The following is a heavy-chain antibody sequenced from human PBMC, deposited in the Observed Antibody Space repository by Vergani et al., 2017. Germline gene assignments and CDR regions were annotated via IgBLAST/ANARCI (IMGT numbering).Heavy chain of an antibody. D-gene: IGHD1-26*01. Sequence: EVQLVESGGDLVQPGGSLKVSCAASGFSFSRSWMSWVRQAPEKGLEWVTSISSSSSYIYYAESVKGRFTISRDNAKNSLYLQMNSLRAEDTAVYYCARDLSGSYHRWGQGTLVTVSS. V-gene: IGHV3-21*01. CDR1: GFSFSRSW. CDR3: ARDLSGSYHR. CDR2: ISSSSSYI. J-gene: IGHJ4*02.